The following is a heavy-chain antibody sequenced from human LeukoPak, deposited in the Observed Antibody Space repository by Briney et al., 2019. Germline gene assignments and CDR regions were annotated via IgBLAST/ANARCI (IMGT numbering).Heavy chain of an antibody. V-gene: IGHV3-23*01. CDR2: FIASSGST. CDR3: AKEGDRGEALYYYYMDV. D-gene: IGHD3-10*01. Sequence: QSGGSLRLSCAASGFSLSNSAMSWVRQAPGKGLEWVSLFIASSGSTFYADSVKGRFTISRDNSKNALYLQMNSLRAEDTADYYCAKEGDRGEALYYYYMDVWGNGTTVTVSS. J-gene: IGHJ6*03. CDR1: GFSLSNSA.